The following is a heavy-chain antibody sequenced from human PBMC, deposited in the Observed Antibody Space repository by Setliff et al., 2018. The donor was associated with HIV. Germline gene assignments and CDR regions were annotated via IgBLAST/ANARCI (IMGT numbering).Heavy chain of an antibody. CDR1: GGTFSSYA. J-gene: IGHJ3*02. V-gene: IGHV1-69*05. D-gene: IGHD1-26*01. Sequence: ASVKVSCKASGGTFSSYAINWVRQDPGQGLEWMGGIIPMFGTLNFAQKFQGRVTITTDESTSTAYMELNSLRSEDTAVYYCARGHSHGYGYSGSYGPFDIWGQGTMVTVSS. CDR2: IIPMFGTL. CDR3: ARGHSHGYGYSGSYGPFDI.